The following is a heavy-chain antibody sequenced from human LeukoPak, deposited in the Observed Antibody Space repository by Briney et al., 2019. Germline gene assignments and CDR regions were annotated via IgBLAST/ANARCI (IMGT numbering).Heavy chain of an antibody. D-gene: IGHD2-15*01. Sequence: PSETLSLTCTVSGGSISSYYWSWIRQPPGKGLEWIGYIYYSGSTNYNPSLKSRVTISVDTSKNQFSLKLSSVTAADTAVYYCARVRCSGGSCRSYYYYYYYMDVWGKGTTVTTSS. CDR2: IYYSGST. CDR3: ARVRCSGGSCRSYYYYYYYMDV. CDR1: GGSISSYY. V-gene: IGHV4-59*01. J-gene: IGHJ6*03.